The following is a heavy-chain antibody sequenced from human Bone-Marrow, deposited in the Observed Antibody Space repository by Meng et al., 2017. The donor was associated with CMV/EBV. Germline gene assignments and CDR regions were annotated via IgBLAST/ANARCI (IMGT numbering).Heavy chain of an antibody. CDR1: GGTFSSYT. CDR2: IIPILGIA. V-gene: IGHV1-69*02. Sequence: SVKVSCKASGGTFSSYTISWVRQAPGQGLEWMGRIIPILGIANYAQKFQGRVTITADKSTSTAYMELSSLRSEDTAVYYCARGFVANYYYGMDVGGQGTTVTVS. CDR3: ARGFVANYYYGMDV. J-gene: IGHJ6*02. D-gene: IGHD5-12*01.